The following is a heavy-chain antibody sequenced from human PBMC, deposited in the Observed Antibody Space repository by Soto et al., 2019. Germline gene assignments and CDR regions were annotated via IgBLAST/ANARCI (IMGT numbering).Heavy chain of an antibody. Sequence: PGESQKISCKCSGYSFTSYWIGWVRQLPGKGLEWMGIIYPCDSDTRYSPSFQGQVTISADKSISTAYLQWSSLKASDTAMYYCARQRIVGATSYYGMDVWGQGTTVTVS. CDR1: GYSFTSYW. CDR3: ARQRIVGATSYYGMDV. V-gene: IGHV5-51*01. CDR2: IYPCDSDT. D-gene: IGHD1-26*01. J-gene: IGHJ6*02.